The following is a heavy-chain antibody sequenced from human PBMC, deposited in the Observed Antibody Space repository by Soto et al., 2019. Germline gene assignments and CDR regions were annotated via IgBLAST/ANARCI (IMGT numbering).Heavy chain of an antibody. CDR3: ARDPQKVIAAAGRGESHY. Sequence: GSRRLSCAASGFTFSSYSMNWVRHAPGQGLEWVSSISSSSSYIYYADSVKGRFTISRDNAKNSLYLQMNSLRAEDTDVYYCARDPQKVIAAAGRGESHYWGQGTLVTVSS. D-gene: IGHD6-13*01. CDR2: ISSSSSYI. CDR1: GFTFSSYS. V-gene: IGHV3-21*01. J-gene: IGHJ4*02.